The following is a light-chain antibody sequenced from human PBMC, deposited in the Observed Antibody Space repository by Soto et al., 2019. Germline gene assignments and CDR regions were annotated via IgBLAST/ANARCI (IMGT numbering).Light chain of an antibody. V-gene: IGKV3-15*01. J-gene: IGKJ3*01. CDR2: GAS. CDR3: HQYNDWPRFT. Sequence: EIVMTQSPATLSVSPGERATLSCRASQSVSTDLAWYQQKPGQAPRRLIYGASTRATGIPARFSGSGSGTEFTLTINSLQSEDLAIYYCHQYNDWPRFTFGPGTKWKSN. CDR1: QSVSTD.